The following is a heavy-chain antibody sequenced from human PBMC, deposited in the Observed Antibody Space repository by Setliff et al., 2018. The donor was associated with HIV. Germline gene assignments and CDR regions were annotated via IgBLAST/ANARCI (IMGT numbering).Heavy chain of an antibody. CDR2: IYTSGST. V-gene: IGHV4-61*02. CDR1: GGSISSETFS. Sequence: SETLSLTCTVSGGSISSETFSWNWIRQPAGKGLEWIGRIYTSGSTDYNPSLKSRVTMSVDTSKNQFSLELSSVTAADTAVYYCARGGYYYYFGVDVWGQGTTGTVSS. CDR3: ARGGYYYYFGVDV. J-gene: IGHJ6*02. D-gene: IGHD3-16*01.